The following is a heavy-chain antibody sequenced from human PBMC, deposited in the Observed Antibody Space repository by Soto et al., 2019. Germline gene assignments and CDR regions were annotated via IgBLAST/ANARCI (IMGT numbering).Heavy chain of an antibody. Sequence: ASVKVSCKASGYTFTGYYMHWVRQAPGQGLEWMGWINPNSGGTNYAQKFQVWVTMTRDTSISTAYMELNRLRSDDTAVYYCARAVAGTHDPFDIWGQGTMVTVS. CDR1: GYTFTGYY. D-gene: IGHD6-19*01. CDR2: INPNSGGT. V-gene: IGHV1-2*04. J-gene: IGHJ3*02. CDR3: ARAVAGTHDPFDI.